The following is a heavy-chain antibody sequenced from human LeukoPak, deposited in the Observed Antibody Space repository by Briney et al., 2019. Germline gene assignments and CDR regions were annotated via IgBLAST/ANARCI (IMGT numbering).Heavy chain of an antibody. CDR1: GFTFSSYG. D-gene: IGHD4-17*01. J-gene: IGHJ3*02. CDR2: ISYDGSNK. Sequence: GGSLRLSCAASGFTFSSYGMHWVRQAPGKGLEWVAVISYDGSNKYYADSVKGRFTISRDNSKNTLYLQMNSLRAEDTAVYYCAKFWGGDYVSNLPFDIWGQGTMVTVSS. CDR3: AKFWGGDYVSNLPFDI. V-gene: IGHV3-30*18.